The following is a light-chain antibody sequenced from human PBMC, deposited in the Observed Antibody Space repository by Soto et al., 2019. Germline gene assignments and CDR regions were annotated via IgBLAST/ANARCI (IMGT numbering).Light chain of an antibody. CDR1: KTVSHY. J-gene: IGKJ4*01. CDR2: DAF. Sequence: EIVLTQSPATLSLSPGEWATLSCRASKTVSHYLAWYQHRPGQAPRLLIYDAFKRATGVPARFSGSGSGTDFTLTIRSLEPEDFAVYYCQQRYDWPTFGGGTKVELK. CDR3: QQRYDWPT. V-gene: IGKV3-11*01.